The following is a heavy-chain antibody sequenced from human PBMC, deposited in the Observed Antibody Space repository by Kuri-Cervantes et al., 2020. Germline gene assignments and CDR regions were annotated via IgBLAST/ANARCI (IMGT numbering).Heavy chain of an antibody. Sequence: SETLSLTCTVSGGSISDYSWSWIRQPAGKELEWIGHIYNTGTTNYNPSLNSRVTISVDKSKNQFSLRLSSVTAADTAVYYCASAYYYDSSGYLYYFDYWGQGTLVTVSS. CDR3: ASAYYYDSSGYLYYFDY. J-gene: IGHJ4*02. CDR2: IYNTGTT. D-gene: IGHD3-22*01. V-gene: IGHV4-4*07. CDR1: GGSISDYS.